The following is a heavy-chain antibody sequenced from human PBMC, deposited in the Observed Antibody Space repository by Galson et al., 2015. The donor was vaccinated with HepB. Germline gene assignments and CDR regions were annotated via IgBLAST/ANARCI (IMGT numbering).Heavy chain of an antibody. J-gene: IGHJ4*02. Sequence: SVKVSCKASGYTFTSYGISWVRQAPGQGLEWMGWISAYNGNTNYAQKLQGRVTMTTDTSTSTAYMELRSLRSDDTAVYYCAREMVDDILTGYYPFDYWGQGTLVTVSS. D-gene: IGHD3-9*01. CDR3: AREMVDDILTGYYPFDY. V-gene: IGHV1-18*04. CDR1: GYTFTSYG. CDR2: ISAYNGNT.